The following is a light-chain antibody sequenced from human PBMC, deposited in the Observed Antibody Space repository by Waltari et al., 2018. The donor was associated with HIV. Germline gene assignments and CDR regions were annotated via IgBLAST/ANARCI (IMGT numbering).Light chain of an antibody. CDR3: CSYAGSSTPVV. Sequence: QSALTQPASVSGSPGPSITISCTGTSSDVGSYNRVSWEQQHPGTAPKLMIYEVSTRPWGVSNRFSGSRSGNTASLTISGLQAEDEADYYCCSYAGSSTPVVFGGGTKLTVL. V-gene: IGLV2-23*02. CDR1: SSDVGSYNR. J-gene: IGLJ2*01. CDR2: EVS.